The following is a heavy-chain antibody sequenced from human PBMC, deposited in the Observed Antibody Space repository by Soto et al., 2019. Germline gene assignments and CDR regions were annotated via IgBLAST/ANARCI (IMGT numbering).Heavy chain of an antibody. V-gene: IGHV4-4*02. D-gene: IGHD2-8*01. CDR1: GDSISSRNW. CDR3: ARRKLEMMYVGWFDP. Sequence: QVQLQESGPGLVKPSETLSLTCAVSGDSISSRNWWSWVRQTPGRGLEYIGEIHHSGSTNYNPSIKSRVKMSVDKAKNQFSLNLNSVTAADTAIYYCARRKLEMMYVGWFDPWGQGTLVTVSS. J-gene: IGHJ5*02. CDR2: IHHSGST.